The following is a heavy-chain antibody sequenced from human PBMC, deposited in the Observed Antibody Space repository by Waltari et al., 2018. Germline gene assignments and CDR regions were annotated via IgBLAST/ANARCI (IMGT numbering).Heavy chain of an antibody. D-gene: IGHD6-6*01. J-gene: IGHJ4*02. CDR3: AKDYFSSSGLDY. CDR1: GFTFSSYG. CDR2: IWYDGSNK. Sequence: QVQLVESGGGVVQPGRSLRLSCAASGFTFSSYGMHWVRQAPGKGRNLVAVIWYDGSNKYYADSVNGRFTISRDNSKNTLYLQMNSLRAEDTAMYYCAKDYFSSSGLDYWGQGTLVTVSS. V-gene: IGHV3-30*18.